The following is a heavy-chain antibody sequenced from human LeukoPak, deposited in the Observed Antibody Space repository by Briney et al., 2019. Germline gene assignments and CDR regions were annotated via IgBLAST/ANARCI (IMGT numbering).Heavy chain of an antibody. CDR3: ARDPDGDMFDY. Sequence: PGGSLRLSCAGSGFIFKPAYINWVRQAPGKGLEWVSAISGSGGSTYYADSVKGRFTISRDNSKNTLYLQMNSLRAEDTAVYYCARDPDGDMFDYWGQGTLVTVSS. D-gene: IGHD4-17*01. V-gene: IGHV3-23*01. CDR1: GFIFKPAY. J-gene: IGHJ4*02. CDR2: ISGSGGST.